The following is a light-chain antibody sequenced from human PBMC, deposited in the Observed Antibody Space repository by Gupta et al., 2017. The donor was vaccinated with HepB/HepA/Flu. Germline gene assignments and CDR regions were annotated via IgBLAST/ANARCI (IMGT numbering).Light chain of an antibody. V-gene: IGLV2-11*01. J-gene: IGLJ3*02. CDR2: DVT. CDR1: SSYVATYNF. CDR3: CSYAAYNTWV. Sequence: QSALTQPRSVSGSPGQSVTISCTTTSSYVATYNFVSWYQQHPGKVPKLMIYDVTKRPSAVPDRFSGSKSGNTASLTISGLQAEDEAEYYCCSYAAYNTWVFGGGTKVTVL.